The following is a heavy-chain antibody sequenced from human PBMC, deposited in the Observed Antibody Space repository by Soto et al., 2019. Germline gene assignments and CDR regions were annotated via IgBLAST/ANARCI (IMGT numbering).Heavy chain of an antibody. J-gene: IGHJ4*02. D-gene: IGHD3-10*01. CDR3: ARASYYYGTGWVSNFDF. CDR1: GGTFSNYA. V-gene: IGHV1-69*06. Sequence: QVQLVQSGAEVRKPGSSVKVSCKASGGTFSNYAFSWVRQAPGQGLEWTGGIIPIFDTAKYSQSFLDRVTITADKSTSTIYMELRSLRSEDTAVYYCARASYYYGTGWVSNFDFWGQGTQVTVSS. CDR2: IIPIFDTA.